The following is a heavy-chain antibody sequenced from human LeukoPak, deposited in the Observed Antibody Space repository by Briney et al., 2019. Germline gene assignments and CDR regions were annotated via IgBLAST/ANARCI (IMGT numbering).Heavy chain of an antibody. CDR3: AKVGYSYGFNYFDY. Sequence: GGSLRLSCAAPGFTFSSYAMSWVRQAPGKGLEWVSAISGSGGSTYYADSVKGRFTISRDNSKNTLYLQMNSLRAEDTAVYYCAKVGYSYGFNYFDYWGQGTLVTVSS. D-gene: IGHD5-18*01. CDR1: GFTFSSYA. J-gene: IGHJ4*02. CDR2: ISGSGGST. V-gene: IGHV3-23*01.